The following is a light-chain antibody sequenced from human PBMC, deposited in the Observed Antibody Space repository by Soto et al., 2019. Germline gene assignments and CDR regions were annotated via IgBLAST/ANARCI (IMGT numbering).Light chain of an antibody. Sequence: EIVMTQSPATVSVSPGERATLSCRASQSVYSGLAWYQQKPGQAPRLLISDASTRATGIPARFSGRGFGTEFTLTIGSLQSEDFAIYYCQQYNNWPPITFGQGTRLEIK. CDR3: QQYNNWPPIT. V-gene: IGKV3-15*01. CDR1: QSVYSG. J-gene: IGKJ5*01. CDR2: DAS.